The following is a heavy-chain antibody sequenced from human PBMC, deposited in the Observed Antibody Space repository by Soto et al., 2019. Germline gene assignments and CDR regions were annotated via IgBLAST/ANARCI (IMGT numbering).Heavy chain of an antibody. J-gene: IGHJ4*02. CDR3: ARAVFGGYDSFDY. D-gene: IGHD5-12*01. V-gene: IGHV4-59*01. CDR1: DGSISSYF. Sequence: ETLSLTCAVSDGSISSYFWSWIRQPPGKGLEWIGSIYYSGSTHYNPSLKSRVTISIDTSKNQFSLKLSSVTAADTAVYFCARAVFGGYDSFDYWGQGTLVTVSS. CDR2: IYYSGST.